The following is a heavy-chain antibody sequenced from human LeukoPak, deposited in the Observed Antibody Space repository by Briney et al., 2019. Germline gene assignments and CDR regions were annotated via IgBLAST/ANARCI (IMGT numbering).Heavy chain of an antibody. CDR2: IRGNGET. J-gene: IGHJ4*02. Sequence: GGSLRLSCAASGLSFSSFAMSWVRQGPARGLEWVSSIRGNGETSYADSVKGRFTLSSDSSRNTVYFQLNNLRVEDTAIYYCAKASWVSSTDAVRWGQGTLVTVSS. D-gene: IGHD3-16*01. CDR3: AKASWVSSTDAVR. CDR1: GLSFSSFA. V-gene: IGHV3-23*01.